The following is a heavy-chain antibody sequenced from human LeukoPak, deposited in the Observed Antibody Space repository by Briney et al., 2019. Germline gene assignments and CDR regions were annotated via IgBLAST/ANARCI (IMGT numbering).Heavy chain of an antibody. D-gene: IGHD2-2*01. CDR3: ARDVVVVPAAMHYGMDV. J-gene: IGHJ6*02. Sequence: SETLSLTCAVYGGSFSDYFWGWIRQPPGKGLEWIGEINHSGRTYYNPSLKSRVTISVDTSKNQFSLNLSSVTAADTAVYYCARDVVVVPAAMHYGMDVWGQGTTVTVYS. CDR2: INHSGRT. CDR1: GGSFSDYF. V-gene: IGHV4-34*01.